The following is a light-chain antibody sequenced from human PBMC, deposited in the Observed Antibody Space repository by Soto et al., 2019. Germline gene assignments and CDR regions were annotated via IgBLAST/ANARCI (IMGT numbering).Light chain of an antibody. J-gene: IGLJ2*01. Sequence: QAVVTQPPSASGTPGQRVTISFSGSSSNIGGNIVNWYQQLPGTAPKLLIFGNDQRPSWVPDRFSGSKSGTSASLAISGLQSEDEANYYCAAWDDSLNGVVFGGGTKLTVL. V-gene: IGLV1-44*01. CDR3: AAWDDSLNGVV. CDR1: SSNIGGNI. CDR2: GND.